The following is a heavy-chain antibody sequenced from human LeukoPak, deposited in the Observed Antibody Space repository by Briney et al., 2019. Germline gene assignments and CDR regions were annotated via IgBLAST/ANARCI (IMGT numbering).Heavy chain of an antibody. V-gene: IGHV3-7*03. CDR3: ARDQYDTWSRRGNFDS. Sequence: GGSLRLSCVASGFSFGKYWMSWVRQAPGKGLEWVANIKLDGSEKNYVDSVKDRFTISRDNTKNSLYLQVNSLRAEDTAVFYCARDQYDTWSRRGNFDSWGQGTLVIVSS. J-gene: IGHJ4*02. D-gene: IGHD3/OR15-3a*01. CDR1: GFSFGKYW. CDR2: IKLDGSEK.